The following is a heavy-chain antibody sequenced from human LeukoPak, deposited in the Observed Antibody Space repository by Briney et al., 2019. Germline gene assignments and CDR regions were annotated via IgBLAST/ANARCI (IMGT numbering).Heavy chain of an antibody. D-gene: IGHD3/OR15-3a*01. CDR3: ARIRNFWADYYTVDY. CDR1: GYTFADYW. Sequence: GESLKISCKGSGYTFADYWIGWVRQMPGKGLEWMAIIYPADSDTRYSPSFQGQVTISVDKSINTAYLQWSSLRASDIAIYYCARIRNFWADYYTVDYWGQGTLVTVSS. J-gene: IGHJ4*02. V-gene: IGHV5-51*01. CDR2: IYPADSDT.